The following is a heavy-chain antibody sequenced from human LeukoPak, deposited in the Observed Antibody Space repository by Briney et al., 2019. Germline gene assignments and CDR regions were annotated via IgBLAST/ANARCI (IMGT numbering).Heavy chain of an antibody. Sequence: GGSLRLSCAASGFTFSNAWMSWVRQAPGKGLEWVGRIKSKTDGGTTDYAAPVKGRFTISRDDSKNTVYLQMNSLKTEDTAVYYCARRAYNWGAFDIWGQGTMVTVSS. CDR1: GFTFSNAW. CDR2: IKSKTDGGTT. CDR3: ARRAYNWGAFDI. V-gene: IGHV3-15*01. D-gene: IGHD5-24*01. J-gene: IGHJ3*02.